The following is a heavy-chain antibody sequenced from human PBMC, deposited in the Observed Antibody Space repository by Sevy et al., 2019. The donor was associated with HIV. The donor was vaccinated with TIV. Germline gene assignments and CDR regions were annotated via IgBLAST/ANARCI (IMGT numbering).Heavy chain of an antibody. J-gene: IGHJ4*02. CDR2: INHSGST. CDR1: GGSFSGYY. D-gene: IGHD2-15*01. Sequence: SETLSLTCAVYGGSFSGYYWSWIRQPPGKGLEWIGEINHSGSTNYNPSLKSRVTISVDTSKNQFSLKLSSVTAADTAVYYCARDLTDLLGTGAFAYWGQGTLVTVSS. V-gene: IGHV4-34*01. CDR3: ARDLTDLLGTGAFAY.